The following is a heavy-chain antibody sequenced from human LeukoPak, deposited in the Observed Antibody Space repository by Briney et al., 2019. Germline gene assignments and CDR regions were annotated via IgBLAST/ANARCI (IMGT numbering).Heavy chain of an antibody. J-gene: IGHJ4*02. V-gene: IGHV1-2*02. Sequence: ASVKVSCKASGYTFTGYYMHWVRQAPGQGLEWMGWINPNSGGTNYAQKFQGRVTMTRDTSISTAYMELSRLRSDDTAVYYCARVGQVGAIPFDYWGQGTLVTVSS. D-gene: IGHD1-26*01. CDR1: GYTFTGYY. CDR2: INPNSGGT. CDR3: ARVGQVGAIPFDY.